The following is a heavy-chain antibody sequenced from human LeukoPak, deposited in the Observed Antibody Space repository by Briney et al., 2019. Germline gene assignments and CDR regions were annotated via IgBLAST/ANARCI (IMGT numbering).Heavy chain of an antibody. Sequence: GGSLRLPCAASGFTFSDYWMHWVRQAPGKGLVWVSRINSDGTSISYADPVKGRFTISRDNAKNTLYLQMNSLRAEDTAVYYCARDRWNFDYWGQGTLVTVSS. J-gene: IGHJ4*02. V-gene: IGHV3-74*01. D-gene: IGHD4-23*01. CDR1: GFTFSDYW. CDR2: INSDGTSI. CDR3: ARDRWNFDY.